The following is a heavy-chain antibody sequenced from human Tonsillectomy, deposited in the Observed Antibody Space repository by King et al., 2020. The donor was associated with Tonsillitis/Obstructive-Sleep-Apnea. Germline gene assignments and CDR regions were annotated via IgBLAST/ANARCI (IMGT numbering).Heavy chain of an antibody. J-gene: IGHJ5*01. CDR1: GVSISTSSSSYY. Sequence: QLQESGPGLVKPSETLSLTCTVSGVSISTSSSSYYWGWIRQSPGKGLEWIGSIYSSGSTYYNPSLKSRVTISVDTSKNQFSLKLSSVTAADTAVYYCARAPDSWGQGTLVTVSS. V-gene: IGHV4-39*07. CDR2: IYSSGST. CDR3: ARAPDS.